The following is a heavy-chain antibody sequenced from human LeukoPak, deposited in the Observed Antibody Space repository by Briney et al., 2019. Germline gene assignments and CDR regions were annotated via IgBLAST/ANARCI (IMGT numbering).Heavy chain of an antibody. CDR2: ISGSGGST. CDR3: ARDQGYCSRTNYYYYFYMGV. V-gene: IGHV3-23*01. Sequence: PGGSLRLSCAASGFTFSSYAMSWVRQAPGKGLEWVSAISGSGGSTYYADSVKGRFTISRDNAKDPLYLQMNSLRAEDTAVSYCARDQGYCSRTNYYYYFYMGVWGKGTTVTVSS. J-gene: IGHJ6*03. D-gene: IGHD2-2*01. CDR1: GFTFSSYA.